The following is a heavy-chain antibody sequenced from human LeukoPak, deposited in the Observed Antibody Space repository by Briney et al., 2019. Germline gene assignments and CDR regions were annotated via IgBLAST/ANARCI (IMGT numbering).Heavy chain of an antibody. J-gene: IGHJ4*02. CDR2: AGWAGGTT. CDR3: AKELDTMFFDY. V-gene: IGHV3-43*01. D-gene: IGHD5-18*01. CDR1: GSNFDRYT. Sequence: GGSLRLSCATSGSNFDRYTIHWVRQAPGKGLEWVSLAGWAGGTTYYSDSVRGRFTISRDSGKNSVYLQMNSLTTDDTAFYFCAKELDTMFFDYWGQGALVTVSS.